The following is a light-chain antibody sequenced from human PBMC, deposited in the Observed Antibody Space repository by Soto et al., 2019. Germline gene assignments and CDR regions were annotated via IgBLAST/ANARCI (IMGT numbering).Light chain of an antibody. Sequence: QSVLTQPASVSGSPGQSITISCTGTSRDIGFYNYVSWYQQHPGKAPKLIIYEVAKRPSGVSSRISGSKSGNTASLTISGLQAEDEADYHCSSYTNTGTLYVFGTGTKLTVL. CDR2: EVA. CDR3: SSYTNTGTLYV. J-gene: IGLJ1*01. V-gene: IGLV2-14*01. CDR1: SRDIGFYNY.